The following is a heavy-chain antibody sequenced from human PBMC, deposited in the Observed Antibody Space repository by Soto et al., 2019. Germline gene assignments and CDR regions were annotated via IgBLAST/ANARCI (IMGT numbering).Heavy chain of an antibody. CDR1: GFTFSSYA. V-gene: IGHV3-23*01. CDR2: ISGSGGST. CDR3: AKDLPIVVVPAASFDDAFDI. J-gene: IGHJ3*02. Sequence: PGGSLRLSCAASGFTFSSYAMSWVRQAPGKGLEWVSAISGSGGSTYYADSVKGRFTISRDNSKNTLYLQMNSLRAEDTAVYYCAKDLPIVVVPAASFDDAFDIWGQGTMVTVSS. D-gene: IGHD2-2*01.